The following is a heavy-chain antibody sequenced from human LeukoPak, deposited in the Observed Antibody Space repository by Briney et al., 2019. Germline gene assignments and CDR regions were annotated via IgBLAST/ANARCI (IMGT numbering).Heavy chain of an antibody. V-gene: IGHV3-23*01. CDR1: GFTFSSYA. CDR2: ITGSGDDT. Sequence: GGSLRLSCAASGFTFSSYAMSWVRQTPEKGLEWVSAITGSGDDTFHADSVKGRFTISRDNSKNTLYLQMNSLRAEDTAVYYCAKDPTTGTTPNWFDPWGQGTLVTVSS. J-gene: IGHJ5*02. D-gene: IGHD1-1*01. CDR3: AKDPTTGTTPNWFDP.